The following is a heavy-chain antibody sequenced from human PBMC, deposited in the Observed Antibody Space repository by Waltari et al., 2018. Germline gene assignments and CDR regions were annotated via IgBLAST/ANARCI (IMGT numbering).Heavy chain of an antibody. V-gene: IGHV1-3*04. Sequence: QVQLVQSGAEVKEPGASVKVSCKTFGYPFNEYGLHWVRQAPGQGLEWMGWIKTSTGNTKYSQKFQGRVTLNRDSSATTAYMDVSSLKSEDTAIYYCARGGETWNRLETHFDYWGQGTLVTVSS. CDR3: ARGGETWNRLETHFDY. CDR1: GYPFNEYG. CDR2: IKTSTGNT. J-gene: IGHJ4*02. D-gene: IGHD1-1*01.